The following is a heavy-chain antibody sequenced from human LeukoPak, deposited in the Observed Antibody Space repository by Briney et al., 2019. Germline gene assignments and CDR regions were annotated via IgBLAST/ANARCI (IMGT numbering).Heavy chain of an antibody. CDR1: GGSISTSY. J-gene: IGHJ4*02. Sequence: SETLSLTCTVSGGSISTSYWNWVRQPPGKGLEWIGYMLYSGSTNYNPSLESRVTISVDTSKNQFSLKLTSVTAADTAVYYCARTRSSTWHLLDYWGQGTLVTVSS. D-gene: IGHD6-13*01. V-gene: IGHV4-59*01. CDR2: MLYSGST. CDR3: ARTRSSTWHLLDY.